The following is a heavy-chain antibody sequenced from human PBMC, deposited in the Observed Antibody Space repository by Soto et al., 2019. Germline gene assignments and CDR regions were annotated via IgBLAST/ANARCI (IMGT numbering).Heavy chain of an antibody. J-gene: IGHJ6*02. CDR1: GGTFSSCA. CDR2: IIPIFGTA. Sequence: QVQLVQSGAEVKKPGSSVKVSCKASGGTFSSCAMSWVRQAPGQGLEWMGGIIPIFGTANYAQKFQGTVTCTADKATETAYMELSSLRSEDTAVYYCARSGARPGDYDSGMDVWGQGTTVTVSS. V-gene: IGHV1-69*14. CDR3: ARSGARPGDYDSGMDV. D-gene: IGHD3-10*01.